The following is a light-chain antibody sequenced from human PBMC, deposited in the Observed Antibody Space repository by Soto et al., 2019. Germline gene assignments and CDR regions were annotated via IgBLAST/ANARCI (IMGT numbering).Light chain of an antibody. Sequence: QSVLTQSPSASGTPGQRVTISCSGSSSNIGSNTVNWYQQLPGMAPRLLIYRDIQRPSGVPDRFSGSKSGTSASLAISGLQSEDEADYYRAAWDDSLNGFVFGTGTKVTVL. V-gene: IGLV1-44*01. CDR2: RDI. CDR3: AAWDDSLNGFV. CDR1: SSNIGSNT. J-gene: IGLJ1*01.